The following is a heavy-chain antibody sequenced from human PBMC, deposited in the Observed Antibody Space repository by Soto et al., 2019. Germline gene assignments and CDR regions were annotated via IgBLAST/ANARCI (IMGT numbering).Heavy chain of an antibody. D-gene: IGHD3-22*01. V-gene: IGHV3-23*01. CDR1: GFTFSSYA. CDR2: ISGSGGST. CDR3: AKGGGSGYYSHPTLLVR. Sequence: EVQLLESGGGLVQPGGSLRLSCAASGFTFSSYAMSWVRQAPGKGLEWVSAISGSGGSTYYADSVKGRFTISRDNSKNTLYLQMNSLRAEDTAVYYCAKGGGSGYYSHPTLLVRWGQGTLVTVSS. J-gene: IGHJ4*02.